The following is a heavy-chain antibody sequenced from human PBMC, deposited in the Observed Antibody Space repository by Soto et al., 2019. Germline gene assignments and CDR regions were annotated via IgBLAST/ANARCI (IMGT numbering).Heavy chain of an antibody. Sequence: SCKASGFTFSSYGMHWVRQAPGKGLEWVAVISYDGSNKYYADSVKGRFTISRDNSKNTLYLQMNSLRAEDTAVYYCAKEFKGYYFDYWGQGTLVTVSS. CDR1: GFTFSSYG. V-gene: IGHV3-30*18. CDR2: ISYDGSNK. CDR3: AKEFKGYYFDY. J-gene: IGHJ4*02.